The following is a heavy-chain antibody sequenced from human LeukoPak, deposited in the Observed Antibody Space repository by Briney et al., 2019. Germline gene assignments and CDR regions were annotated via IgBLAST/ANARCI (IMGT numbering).Heavy chain of an antibody. CDR3: ATEKPGVGATHDALDI. Sequence: GASVKVSCKVSGYTLTELSMHRVRQAPGKGLEWMGGFDPEDGETIYAQKFQGRVTMTEDTSTDTAYMELSSLRSEDTAVYYCATEKPGVGATHDALDIWGQGTMVTVSS. J-gene: IGHJ3*02. D-gene: IGHD1-26*01. V-gene: IGHV1-24*01. CDR1: GYTLTELS. CDR2: FDPEDGET.